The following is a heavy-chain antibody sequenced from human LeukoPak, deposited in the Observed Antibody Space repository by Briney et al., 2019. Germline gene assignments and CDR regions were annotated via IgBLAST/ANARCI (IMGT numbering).Heavy chain of an antibody. D-gene: IGHD3-10*01. CDR3: AKDSLYGSGSLHY. CDR1: GFTFSSYG. Sequence: GRSLRLSCAASGFTFSSYGMHWVRQAPGKGLEWVAVISYDGSNKYYADSVKGRFTISRDNSKNTLYLQMNSLRAEDTAVYYCAKDSLYGSGSLHYWGQGTLVTVSS. V-gene: IGHV3-30*18. J-gene: IGHJ4*02. CDR2: ISYDGSNK.